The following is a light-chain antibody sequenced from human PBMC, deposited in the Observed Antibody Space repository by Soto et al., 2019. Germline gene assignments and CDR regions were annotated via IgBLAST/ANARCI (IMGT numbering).Light chain of an antibody. CDR1: SGHSSYI. V-gene: IGLV4-60*03. CDR2: VEGSGSY. J-gene: IGLJ2*01. CDR3: ETWGSNTRV. Sequence: QSVLTQSASASASLGSSVRLTCTLSSGHSSYIIAWHQQQPGKAPRYLMKVEGSGSYNRGSGVPDRFSGSRSGADRYLTISNLHSEDEADYYCETWGSNTRVFGGRTKVTVL.